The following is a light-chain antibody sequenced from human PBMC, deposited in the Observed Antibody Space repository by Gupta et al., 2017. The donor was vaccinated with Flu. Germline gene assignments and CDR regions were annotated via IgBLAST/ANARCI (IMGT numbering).Light chain of an antibody. CDR2: KAS. Sequence: DIQLTQSPSTLSASVGDRVTITCRARQSLNSRLAWYQQKPGKAPKLLIYKASTVESGVPPRFSGSGSETEFTLTISSRQPDDFATYYCQQEDSYSWTFGQGTKVEIK. CDR3: QQEDSYSWT. J-gene: IGKJ1*01. V-gene: IGKV1-5*03. CDR1: QSLNSR.